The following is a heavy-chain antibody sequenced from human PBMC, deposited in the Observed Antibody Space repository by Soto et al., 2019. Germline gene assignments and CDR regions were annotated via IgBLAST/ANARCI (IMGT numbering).Heavy chain of an antibody. CDR1: GGTFSSYA. CDR3: AGEKWGAGEY. Sequence: QVQLVQSGAEVKKPGSSVKVSCKASGGTFSSYAISWVRQAPGQGLEWMGGIIPIFGTANYAQKFQGRVTFAAAESTGTAYMGMSGLRSEDTAVYYGAGEKWGAGEYWGQGTLVTVSS. CDR2: IIPIFGTA. V-gene: IGHV1-69*01. J-gene: IGHJ4*02. D-gene: IGHD2-8*01.